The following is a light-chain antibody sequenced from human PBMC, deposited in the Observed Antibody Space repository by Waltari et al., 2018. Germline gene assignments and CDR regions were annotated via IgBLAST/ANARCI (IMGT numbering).Light chain of an antibody. V-gene: IGKV1-9*01. CDR1: QGISSY. CDR3: QQFKSYPLT. CDR2: TAS. J-gene: IGKJ4*01. Sequence: IQLTQSPSSLSASVGDRVTITCRASQGISSYLAWYQQKPGKAPKLLIYTASTLQSGVPSRFSSSGSTTDFTLTSSSLQPEDFATYYCQQFKSYPLTFGGGTKVAI.